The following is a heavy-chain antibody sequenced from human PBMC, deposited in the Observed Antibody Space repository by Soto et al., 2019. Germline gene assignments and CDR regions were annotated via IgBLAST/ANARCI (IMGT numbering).Heavy chain of an antibody. V-gene: IGHV4-30-4*01. Sequence: QVQLQESVPGLVKPSQTLSLTCTVSGGSISSSDYHWSWIRQPPGKGLEWMGYIYYSGTTYYNPSLKGRVTISVDTSKNQFSLKVSSVTAADTAVYYCARANTAMAHYYGLDVWGQGTSVTVSS. CDR3: ARANTAMAHYYGLDV. CDR1: GGSISSSDYH. CDR2: IYYSGTT. D-gene: IGHD5-18*01. J-gene: IGHJ6*02.